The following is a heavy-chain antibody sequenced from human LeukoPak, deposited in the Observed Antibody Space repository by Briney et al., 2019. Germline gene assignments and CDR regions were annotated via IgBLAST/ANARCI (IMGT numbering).Heavy chain of an antibody. CDR1: GFTFSSYA. J-gene: IGHJ4*02. CDR2: ISYDGSNK. D-gene: IGHD6-13*01. V-gene: IGHV3-30-3*01. Sequence: PGRSLRLSCAASGFTFSSYAMHWVRQAPGKGLEWVAVISYDGSNKYYADSVKGRFTISRDNSKNTLYLQMNSLRAEDTAVYYCASGRPSYSSSWYNYVWRYFDYWGQGTLVTVSS. CDR3: ASGRPSYSSSWYNYVWRYFDY.